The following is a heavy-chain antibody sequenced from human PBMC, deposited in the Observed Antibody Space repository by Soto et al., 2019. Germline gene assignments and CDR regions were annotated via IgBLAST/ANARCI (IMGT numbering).Heavy chain of an antibody. CDR3: TRGRKYDVLTGYNDY. V-gene: IGHV3-74*01. CDR2: INGNGAIT. CDR1: GFTFSDYW. J-gene: IGHJ4*02. Sequence: EVQLLESGGGLVQPGGSLRLSCEASGFTFSDYWMHCVRQVPGRGLVWVARINGNGAITRYADSVKGRFTVSRDNANSTMFLQMNGLTAEDTAIYYCTRGRKYDVLTGYNDYWCQGTLVTVSS. D-gene: IGHD3-9*01.